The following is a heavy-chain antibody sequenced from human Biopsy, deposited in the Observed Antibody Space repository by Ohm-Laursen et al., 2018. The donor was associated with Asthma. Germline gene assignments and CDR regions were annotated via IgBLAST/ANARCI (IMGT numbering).Heavy chain of an antibody. D-gene: IGHD5-24*01. CDR2: IRPHTGDT. CDR3: ARHPYNFGGFDY. Sequence: GASVKVSCKASGGTFGNYAISWVRQAPGQGLEWMGWIRPHTGDTNYAQMLRGRVTMTTDTSTSTAYMELRGLRSDDTAVYYCARHPYNFGGFDYWGQGSLVLVSS. CDR1: GGTFGNYA. J-gene: IGHJ4*02. V-gene: IGHV1-18*01.